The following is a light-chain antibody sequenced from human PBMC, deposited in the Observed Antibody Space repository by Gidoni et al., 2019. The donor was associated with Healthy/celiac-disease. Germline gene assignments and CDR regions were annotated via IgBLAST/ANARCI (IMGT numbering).Light chain of an antibody. CDR1: QDISNY. J-gene: IGKJ2*01. Sequence: DIQMTQHPSSLSASVGDRVTITCQASQDISNYLNWYKQKPGNAPKLLIYDAANFETGVPSRFSGSGSGTDFTFTISSLQPEDIATYYCQQYDNRPSYTFGQGTKLEIK. V-gene: IGKV1-33*01. CDR2: DAA. CDR3: QQYDNRPSYT.